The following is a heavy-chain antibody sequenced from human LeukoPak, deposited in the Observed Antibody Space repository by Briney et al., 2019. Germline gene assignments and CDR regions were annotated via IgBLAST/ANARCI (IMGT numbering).Heavy chain of an antibody. CDR3: AKDLTSLVLRFLPSR. V-gene: IGHV3-23*01. Sequence: PGGSLRLSCAASGFTFSTYAMNWVRQAPGKGLEWVSVISDSGGRTYYADSVKGRFTISRDNSKNTLFLQMNSLRAEDTALYYCAKDLTSLVLRFLPSRWGQGTLVTVSS. J-gene: IGHJ4*02. CDR2: ISDSGGRT. D-gene: IGHD3-3*01. CDR1: GFTFSTYA.